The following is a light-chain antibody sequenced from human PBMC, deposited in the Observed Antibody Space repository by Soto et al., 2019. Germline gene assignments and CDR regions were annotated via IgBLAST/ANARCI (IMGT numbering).Light chain of an antibody. J-gene: IGLJ1*01. V-gene: IGLV2-14*01. CDR2: EVG. CDR3: LSYDSGLSESV. Sequence: QSALTQPASVSGSPGQSITLSCSGTSSDVGGYHFVSWYQQHPGKAPKLIIYEVGHRPSGVSDRFSGSKSGNTASLTISGLQAEDEADYYCLSYDSGLSESVFGSGTKLTVL. CDR1: SSDVGGYHF.